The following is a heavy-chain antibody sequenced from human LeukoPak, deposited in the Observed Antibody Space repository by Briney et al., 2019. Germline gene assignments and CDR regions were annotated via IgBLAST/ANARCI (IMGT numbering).Heavy chain of an antibody. CDR3: ARAGQGYCTSASCYLSLDY. CDR1: GGSISSSNW. V-gene: IGHV4-4*02. CDR2: IYHSGST. D-gene: IGHD2-2*01. Sequence: SETLSLTCAVSGGSISSSNWWSWVRQPPGKGLEWIGQIYHSGSTSYNPSLKSRVAISVDKSKNQFSLNLISVTAADTAVYYCARAGQGYCTSASCYLSLDYWGQGTLVTVSS. J-gene: IGHJ4*02.